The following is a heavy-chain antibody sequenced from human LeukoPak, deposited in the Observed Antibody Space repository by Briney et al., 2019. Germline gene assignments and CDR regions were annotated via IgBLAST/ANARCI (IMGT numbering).Heavy chain of an antibody. Sequence: KPGESLKISCKGSEYRFTTYWIGWVRQMPGKGLEWMGRIDPSDSYTNYSPSFQGHVTISADKSISTAYLQWSSLKASDTAMYYCARHVGLPWFDPWGQGTLVTVSS. V-gene: IGHV5-10-1*01. D-gene: IGHD4-11*01. CDR2: IDPSDSYT. CDR3: ARHVGLPWFDP. CDR1: EYRFTTYW. J-gene: IGHJ5*02.